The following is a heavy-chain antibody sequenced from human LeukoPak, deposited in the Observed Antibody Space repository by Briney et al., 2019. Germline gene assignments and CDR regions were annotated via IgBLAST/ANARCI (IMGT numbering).Heavy chain of an antibody. J-gene: IGHJ4*02. D-gene: IGHD2-2*01. CDR2: ISGSGGST. CDR3: AKPLTYCSSTSCDRGRFVY. V-gene: IGHV3-23*01. CDR1: GFTFSSYA. Sequence: PGGSLRLSCAASGFTFSSYAMSWVRQAPGKGLEWVSAISGSGGSTYYADSVKGRFTISRDNSKNTLYLQMNSLRAEDTAVYYCAKPLTYCSSTSCDRGRFVYWGQGTLVTVSS.